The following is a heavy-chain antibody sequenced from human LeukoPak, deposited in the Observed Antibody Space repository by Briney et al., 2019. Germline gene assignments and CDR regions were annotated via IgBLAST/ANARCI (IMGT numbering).Heavy chain of an antibody. Sequence: SETLSLTCTVSRGSISSSYWSWIRQPPGKGLEWIGYIYYSGSTNYNPSLKSRVTISVDTSKNQFSLKLSSVTAADTAVYYCARSSPYSSGLGDYWGQGTLVTVSS. CDR1: RGSISSSY. V-gene: IGHV4-59*01. CDR2: IYYSGST. J-gene: IGHJ4*02. D-gene: IGHD6-19*01. CDR3: ARSSPYSSGLGDY.